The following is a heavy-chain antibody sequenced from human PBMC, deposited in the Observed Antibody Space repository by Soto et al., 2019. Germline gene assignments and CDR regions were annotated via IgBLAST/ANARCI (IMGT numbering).Heavy chain of an antibody. Sequence: QPGGSLRLSCAASGFTFSSYAMSWVRQAPGKGLEWVSAISGSGGSTYYADSVKGRFTISRDNSKNTLYLQMNSLRAEDTAVYYCAKHIAAAGTYYYYMDVWGKGTTVTVSS. CDR2: ISGSGGST. D-gene: IGHD6-13*01. CDR3: AKHIAAAGTYYYYMDV. CDR1: GFTFSSYA. V-gene: IGHV3-23*01. J-gene: IGHJ6*03.